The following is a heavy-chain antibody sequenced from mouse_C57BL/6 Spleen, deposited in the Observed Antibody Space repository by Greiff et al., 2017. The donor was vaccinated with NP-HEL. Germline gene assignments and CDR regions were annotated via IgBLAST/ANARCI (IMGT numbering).Heavy chain of an antibody. V-gene: IGHV1-80*01. D-gene: IGHD2-2*01. J-gene: IGHJ4*01. CDR1: GYAFSSYW. CDR2: IYPGDGDT. CDR3: ARFGYDGNYAMDY. Sequence: QVQLQQSGAELVKPGASVKISCKASGYAFSSYWMNWVKQRPGKGLEWIGQIYPGDGDTNYNGKFKGKATLTADKSSSTAYMQLSSLTSEDSAVYFCARFGYDGNYAMDYWGQGTSVTVSS.